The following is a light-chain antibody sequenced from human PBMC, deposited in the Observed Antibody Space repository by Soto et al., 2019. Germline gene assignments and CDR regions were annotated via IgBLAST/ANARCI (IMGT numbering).Light chain of an antibody. CDR1: QSVSSRH. J-gene: IGKJ5*01. CDR3: QQYGSSPPIT. Sequence: DIVLTQSPGTLSLSPGERATLSCRASQSVSSRHLAWYQQKPGQARRLLIYGASSRATGIPDRFSGSGSGTDFTLTISRLEPEDFAVYYCQQYGSSPPITFGQGTRLEIK. V-gene: IGKV3-20*01. CDR2: GAS.